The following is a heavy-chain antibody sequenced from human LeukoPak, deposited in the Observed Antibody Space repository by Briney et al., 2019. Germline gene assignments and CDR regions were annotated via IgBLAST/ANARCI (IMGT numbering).Heavy chain of an antibody. V-gene: IGHV4-31*03. CDR2: IYYSGST. J-gene: IGHJ5*02. D-gene: IGHD6-19*01. Sequence: SETLSLTCTVSGGSISSGGYYWSWIRQHPGKGLEWIGYIYYSGSTYYNPSLKSRVTISVDTSKNQFSLKLSSVTAADTAVYYCARERAGYSSGWYVGENNWFDPWGQGTLVTVSS. CDR3: ARERAGYSSGWYVGENNWFDP. CDR1: GGSISSGGYY.